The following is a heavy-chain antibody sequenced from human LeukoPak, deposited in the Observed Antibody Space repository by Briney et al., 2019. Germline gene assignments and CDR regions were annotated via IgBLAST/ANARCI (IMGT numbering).Heavy chain of an antibody. J-gene: IGHJ4*02. V-gene: IGHV3-66*01. CDR2: IYSGGNT. CDR3: ASGLEQLQHWFY. D-gene: IGHD1/OR15-1a*01. Sequence: TGGSLRLSCLASGFTVSTSYMSWVRQAPGRGLEWVSVIYSGGNTYYADSVKGRFIISRDNSKNTLFLQMEALRGEDTAVYYCASGLEQLQHWFYWGQGTRVSVYS. CDR1: GFTVSTSY.